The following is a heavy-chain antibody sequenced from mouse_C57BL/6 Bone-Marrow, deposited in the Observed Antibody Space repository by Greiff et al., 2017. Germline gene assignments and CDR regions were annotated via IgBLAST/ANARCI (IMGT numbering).Heavy chain of an antibody. D-gene: IGHD1-1*01. J-gene: IGHJ4*01. Sequence: DVHLVESGPGMVKPSPSLSLTCTVTGYSITSGYDWHWIRHFPGNKLEWMGYISYSGSTNYNPSLKSRISITHDTSTNHFFLKLNAVTTEDTATYDCARGGVEYYGSRNAMDYWGQGTSVTVSS. CDR1: GYSITSGYD. CDR2: ISYSGST. CDR3: ARGGVEYYGSRNAMDY. V-gene: IGHV3-1*01.